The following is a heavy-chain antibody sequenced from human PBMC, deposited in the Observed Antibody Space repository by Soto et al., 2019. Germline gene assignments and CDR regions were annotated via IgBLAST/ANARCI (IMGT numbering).Heavy chain of an antibody. D-gene: IGHD6-13*01. V-gene: IGHV3-33*01. J-gene: IGHJ4*02. CDR2: IWYDGSNK. Sequence: QVQLVESGGGVVQPGRSLRLSCAACGFTFSSYGMHLVRQAPGKGLEWVAVIWYDGSNKYYADSVKGRFTISRDNSKNTLYLQMNSLRAEDTAVYYCARWGIAAGDYWGQGTLVTVSS. CDR3: ARWGIAAGDY. CDR1: GFTFSSYG.